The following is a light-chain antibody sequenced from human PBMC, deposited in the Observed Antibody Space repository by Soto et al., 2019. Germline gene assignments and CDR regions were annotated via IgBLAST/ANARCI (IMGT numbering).Light chain of an antibody. CDR3: QQYYNLALT. CDR1: QDINRF. Sequence: DIHVTQSPSSLSASVGDRVTITCQTSQDINRFLNWYQHKPGKAPKLLIYDASNLETGVPSRFSGSGSGTDFTFTISSLQPEDIATYYCQQYYNLALTFGGGTKVDIK. CDR2: DAS. V-gene: IGKV1-33*01. J-gene: IGKJ4*01.